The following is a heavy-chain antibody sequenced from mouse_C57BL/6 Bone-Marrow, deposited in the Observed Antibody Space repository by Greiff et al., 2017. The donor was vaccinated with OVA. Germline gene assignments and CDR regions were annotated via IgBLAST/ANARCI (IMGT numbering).Heavy chain of an antibody. CDR2: IDPSDSYT. J-gene: IGHJ2*01. Sequence: QVQLQQPGAELVMPGASVKLSCKASGYTFTSYWMHWVKQRPGQGLEWIGEIDPSDSYTNYNQKFKGKSTLTVDKSSSTAYMQLSSLTSEDSAVYYCARGMVTTLHVDYWGQGTTLTVSS. CDR3: ARGMVTTLHVDY. D-gene: IGHD2-2*01. CDR1: GYTFTSYW. V-gene: IGHV1-69*01.